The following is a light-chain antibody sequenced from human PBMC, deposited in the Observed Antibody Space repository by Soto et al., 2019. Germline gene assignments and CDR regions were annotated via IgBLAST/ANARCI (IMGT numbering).Light chain of an antibody. V-gene: IGLV2-14*01. CDR3: SSYAGSSNV. J-gene: IGLJ1*01. CDR1: SSDVGNYNY. CDR2: MVG. Sequence: QSVLTQPASVSGSPGQSITISCTGTSSDVGNYNYVSWYQQYPGRVPKLLIYMVGNRPSGVSNRFSGSKSGNTASLTISGLQAEDEADYYCSSYAGSSNVFGTGTKVTVL.